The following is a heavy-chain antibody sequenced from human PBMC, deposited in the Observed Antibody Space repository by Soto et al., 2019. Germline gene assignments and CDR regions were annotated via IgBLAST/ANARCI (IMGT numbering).Heavy chain of an antibody. CDR2: IYYSGST. Sequence: SETLSLTCTVSGGSISSSSYYWGWIRQPPGKGLEWIGSIYYSGSTYYNPSLKSRVTISVDTSKNQFSLKLSSVTAADTAVYYCARTGYSYCFHNYFDYWGQGTLLTVSS. V-gene: IGHV4-39*01. CDR3: ARTGYSYCFHNYFDY. CDR1: GGSISSSSYY. D-gene: IGHD5-18*01. J-gene: IGHJ4*02.